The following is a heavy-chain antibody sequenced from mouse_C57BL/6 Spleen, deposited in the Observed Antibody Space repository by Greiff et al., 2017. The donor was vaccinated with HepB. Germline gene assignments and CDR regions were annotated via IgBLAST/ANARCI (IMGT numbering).Heavy chain of an antibody. Sequence: QVQLKQSGAELARPGASVKLSCKASGYTFTSYGISWVKQRTGQGLEWIGEIYPRSGNTYYNEKFKGKATLTADKSSSTAYMELRSLTSEDSAVYFCAERHYSNHFDYWGQGTTLTVSS. CDR2: IYPRSGNT. CDR3: AERHYSNHFDY. V-gene: IGHV1-81*01. CDR1: GYTFTSYG. J-gene: IGHJ2*01. D-gene: IGHD2-5*01.